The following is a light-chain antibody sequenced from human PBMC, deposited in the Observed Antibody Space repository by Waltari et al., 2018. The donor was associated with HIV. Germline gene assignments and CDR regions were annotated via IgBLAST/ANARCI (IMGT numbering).Light chain of an antibody. V-gene: IGKV1-9*01. CDR2: AAA. J-gene: IGKJ1*01. CDR1: QGISSY. Sequence: IQLTQSPSFLSASVGDRVTITCRASQGISSYLAWSQQKPGKAPKLLTYAAATLQSGVPSRFSGSGSGTEFTLTISSLQPEDFATYYCQQLNSYPRTFGQGTKVEIK. CDR3: QQLNSYPRT.